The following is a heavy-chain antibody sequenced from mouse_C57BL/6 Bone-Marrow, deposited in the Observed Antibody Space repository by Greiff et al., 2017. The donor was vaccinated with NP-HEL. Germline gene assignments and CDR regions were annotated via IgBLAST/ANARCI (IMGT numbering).Heavy chain of an antibody. V-gene: IGHV1-78*01. Sequence: QVQLQQSDAELVKPGASVKISCKVSGYTFTDHTIHWMKQRPEQGLEWIGYIYPRDGSTKYNEKFKGKATLTADKSSSTAYMQLNSLTSEDSAVYFCARWGACSSYDWYFDVWGTGTTVTVSS. J-gene: IGHJ1*03. CDR3: ARWGACSSYDWYFDV. CDR1: GYTFTDHT. D-gene: IGHD1-1*01. CDR2: IYPRDGST.